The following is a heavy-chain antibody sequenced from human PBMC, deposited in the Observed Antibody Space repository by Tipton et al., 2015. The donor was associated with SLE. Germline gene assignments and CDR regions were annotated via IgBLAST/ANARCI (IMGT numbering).Heavy chain of an antibody. CDR3: AKDYNHDNADCN. Sequence: GLVKPSETLSLTCTVSGGYISSSSFYWGWIRQPPGKGLEWIGSFYYGKSTFYNPSLKSRVTISVDTSTNRLSLQLSAVTVADTAVYYCAKDYNHDNADCNWGQGALVIVSS. D-gene: IGHD4-17*01. J-gene: IGHJ4*02. CDR2: FYYGKST. V-gene: IGHV4-39*07. CDR1: GGYISSSSFY.